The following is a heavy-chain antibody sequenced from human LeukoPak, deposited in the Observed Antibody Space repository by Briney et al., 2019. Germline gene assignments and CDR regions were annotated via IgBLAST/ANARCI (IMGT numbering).Heavy chain of an antibody. CDR3: ATALTDLDY. CDR2: ISSSSSTI. V-gene: IGHV3-48*04. CDR1: GFTFSSYS. J-gene: IGHJ4*02. Sequence: GGSLRLSCAASGFTFSSYSMNWVRQAPGKGLEWVSYISSSSSTICYADSVKGRFTISRDNAKNSLYLQMNSLRAEDTAVYYCATALTDLDYWGQGTLVTVSS.